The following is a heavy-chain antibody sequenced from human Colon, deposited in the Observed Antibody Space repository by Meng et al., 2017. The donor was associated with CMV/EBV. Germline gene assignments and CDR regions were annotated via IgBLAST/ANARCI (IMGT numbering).Heavy chain of an antibody. D-gene: IGHD3-16*02. Sequence: GSLRLSCTVSGGSISSYYWSWIRQPPGKGLEWNGYIYYSGSTNYNPSLKSRVTISVDTSKNQFSLKLSSVTAADTAVYYCARVPYYDYVWGSYRYDDAFDIWGQGTMVTVSS. CDR1: GGSISSYY. CDR2: IYYSGST. V-gene: IGHV4-59*01. CDR3: ARVPYYDYVWGSYRYDDAFDI. J-gene: IGHJ3*02.